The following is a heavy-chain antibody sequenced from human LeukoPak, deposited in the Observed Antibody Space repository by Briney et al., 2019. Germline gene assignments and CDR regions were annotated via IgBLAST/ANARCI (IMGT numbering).Heavy chain of an antibody. V-gene: IGHV3-20*04. CDR2: INWNGGSA. J-gene: IGHJ4*02. CDR3: ARGLSRDYYERSVQAEFDY. Sequence: GGSLRLSCAASGFTFDDYRLSWVRQGPGKGLEWVSVINWNGGSAGYADSVKGRFTISRDSAKNSLYLQMNSLRAEDTALYYCARGLSRDYYERSVQAEFDYWGQGTLVSVSS. CDR1: GFTFDDYR. D-gene: IGHD3-22*01.